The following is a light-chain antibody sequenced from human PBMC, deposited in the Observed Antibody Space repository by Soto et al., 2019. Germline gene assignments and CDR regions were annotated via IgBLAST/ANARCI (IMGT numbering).Light chain of an antibody. V-gene: IGLV2-11*01. CDR1: SSDVGGYNY. J-gene: IGLJ1*01. CDR3: QSYDSSLSGSNYV. CDR2: DVN. Sequence: QSALTQPRSVSGSPGQSVTISCTGTSSDVGGYNYVSWYQQHPGKAPKVVIYDVNKRPSGVPERFSGSKSGNTASLTISGLQAEDEADYYCQSYDSSLSGSNYVFGTGTKVTVL.